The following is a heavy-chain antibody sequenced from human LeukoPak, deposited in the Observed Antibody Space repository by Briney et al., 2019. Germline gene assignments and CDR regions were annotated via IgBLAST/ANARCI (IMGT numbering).Heavy chain of an antibody. V-gene: IGHV4-39*01. CDR1: GGSISSSSYY. D-gene: IGHD3-10*01. Sequence: PSETLSLTCTVSGGSISSSSYYWGWIRQPPGKGLEWIGSIYYSGSTYYNPSLKSRVTISVDTSKNQFSLKLSSVTAADTAVYYCARGTGYYGSGTNWFDPWGQGTLVTVSS. CDR2: IYYSGST. J-gene: IGHJ5*02. CDR3: ARGTGYYGSGTNWFDP.